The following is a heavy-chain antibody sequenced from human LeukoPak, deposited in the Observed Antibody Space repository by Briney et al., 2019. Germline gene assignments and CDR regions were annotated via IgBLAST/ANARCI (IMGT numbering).Heavy chain of an antibody. J-gene: IGHJ6*02. D-gene: IGHD3-9*01. CDR2: IYYSGST. CDR3: ARLTRYFDWLYGMDV. V-gene: IGHV4-59*08. Sequence: KPSETLSLTCTVSGGSISSYYWSRIRQPPGKGLEWIGYIYYSGSTNYNPSLKSRVTISIDTSKNQFSLKLSSVTAADTAVYYCARLTRYFDWLYGMDVWGQGTTVTVSS. CDR1: GGSISSYY.